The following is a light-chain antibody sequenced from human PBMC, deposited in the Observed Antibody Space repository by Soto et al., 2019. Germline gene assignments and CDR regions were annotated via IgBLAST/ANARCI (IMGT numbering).Light chain of an antibody. V-gene: IGLV3-27*01. CDR3: HSAANSSLV. CDR1: VLAKKY. Sequence: SYELTQPSSVSVSPGQTARITCSGDVLAKKYARWFQQKPGQAPVLVIYKDSERPSGIPERFSGSSSGTTATLTISGVQVEDEADYYCHSAANSSLVFGGGTKLTVL. CDR2: KDS. J-gene: IGLJ3*02.